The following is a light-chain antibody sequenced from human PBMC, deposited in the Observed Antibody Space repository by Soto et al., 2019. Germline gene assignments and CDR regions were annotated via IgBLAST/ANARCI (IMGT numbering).Light chain of an antibody. CDR1: QSVSSR. CDR2: GAS. V-gene: IGKV3-20*01. Sequence: EIVLTQSPGTLSLSPGERATLSCRASQSVSSRLAWYQHKPGQAPRLLISGASSRATGIPDRFSGSVSGTDGTLTISRLETEDCALYDGQQSGGSPITFGQGTRLEIK. J-gene: IGKJ5*01. CDR3: QQSGGSPIT.